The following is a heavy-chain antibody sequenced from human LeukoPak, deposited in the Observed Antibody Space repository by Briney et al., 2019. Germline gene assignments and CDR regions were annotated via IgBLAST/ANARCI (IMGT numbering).Heavy chain of an antibody. CDR2: MHYTGNT. V-gene: IGHV4-59*01. D-gene: IGHD1-26*01. CDR3: ARSGGYYGPHFDY. J-gene: IGHJ4*02. CDR1: GGSINSNY. Sequence: SETLSLTCTVSGGSINSNYWSWIRQPPGKGLESIGYMHYTGNTNYNPSLKSRVTMSVDTSKNQFSLTLNSVTAADTAVYYCARSGGYYGPHFDYWGQGTLVTVSS.